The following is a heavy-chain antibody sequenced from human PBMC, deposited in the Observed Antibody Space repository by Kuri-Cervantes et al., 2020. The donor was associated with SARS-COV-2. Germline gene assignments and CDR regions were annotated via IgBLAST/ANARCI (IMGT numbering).Heavy chain of an antibody. CDR1: GFTFSDYY. CDR2: ISSSSSYT. J-gene: IGHJ4*02. Sequence: LSLTCAASGFTFSDYYMSWIRQAPGKGLEWVSYISSSSSYTNYADSVKGRFTISRDNAKNSLYLQMNSLRAEDTAVYYCAVIQNSGSYSTRSSYFDYWGQGTVVTVSS. V-gene: IGHV3-11*03. D-gene: IGHD1-26*01. CDR3: AVIQNSGSYSTRSSYFDY.